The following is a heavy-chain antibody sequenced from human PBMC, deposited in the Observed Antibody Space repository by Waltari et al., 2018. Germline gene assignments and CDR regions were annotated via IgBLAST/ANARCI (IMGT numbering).Heavy chain of an antibody. J-gene: IGHJ6*03. CDR3: ARVFDTYYMDV. CDR2: IWSDGSYK. CDR1: GFPFSTYG. Sequence: QVQLVESGGGVVQPGRSLRLSCAASGFPFSTYGLHWVRQAPGKGLEWVALIWSDGSYKYYGDSVKGRFTISRDNSKNTLYLQMNSLRAEDTALYYCARVFDTYYMDVWGKGTTVTVSS. D-gene: IGHD2-8*01. V-gene: IGHV3-33*01.